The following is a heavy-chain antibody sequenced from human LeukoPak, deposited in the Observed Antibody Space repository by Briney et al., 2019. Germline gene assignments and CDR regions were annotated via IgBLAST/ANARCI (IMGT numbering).Heavy chain of an antibody. J-gene: IGHJ4*02. D-gene: IGHD3-10*01. Sequence: PSQTLSLTYTVSGGSISSGGYYWSWIRQHPGKGLEWIGYIYYSGSTYYNPSLKSRVTISVDTSKNQFSLKLSSVTAADTAVYYCASVVRGVIITNHWGQGTLVTVSS. CDR3: ASVVRGVIITNH. V-gene: IGHV4-31*03. CDR2: IYYSGST. CDR1: GGSISSGGYY.